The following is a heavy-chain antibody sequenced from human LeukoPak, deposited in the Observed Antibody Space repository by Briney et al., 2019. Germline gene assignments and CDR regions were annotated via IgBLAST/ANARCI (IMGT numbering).Heavy chain of an antibody. Sequence: GSLRLSCAASGFTFSSYAMSWIRQPPGKGLEWIGYIYYSGSTNYNPSLKSRVTISVDTSKNQFSLKLSSVTAADTAVYYCARLVFDFYDSSGYYWFDPWGQGTLVTVSS. J-gene: IGHJ5*02. CDR3: ARLVFDFYDSSGYYWFDP. V-gene: IGHV4-59*01. CDR2: IYYSGST. D-gene: IGHD3-22*01. CDR1: GFTFSSYA.